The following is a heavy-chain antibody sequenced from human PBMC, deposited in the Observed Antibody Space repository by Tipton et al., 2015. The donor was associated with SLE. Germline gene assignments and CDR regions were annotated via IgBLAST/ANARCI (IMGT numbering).Heavy chain of an antibody. Sequence: GSLRLSCVASESTFNGSALHWVRQASGKGLEWVGRIRSRNSNYETTFAASVNGRFTISRDDSKNTAYLQMTSLKIEDSAVHYCTARTSSGPRLFDYWGQGTLVTVSS. J-gene: IGHJ4*02. CDR3: TARTSSGPRLFDY. CDR2: IRSRNSNYET. V-gene: IGHV3-73*01. D-gene: IGHD2-15*01. CDR1: ESTFNGSA.